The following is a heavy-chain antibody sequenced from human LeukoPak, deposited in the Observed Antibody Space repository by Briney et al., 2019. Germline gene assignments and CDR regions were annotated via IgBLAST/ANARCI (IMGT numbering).Heavy chain of an antibody. D-gene: IGHD6-13*01. V-gene: IGHV3-33*01. CDR1: GFTFSSYG. J-gene: IGHJ4*02. CDR3: ARAGITAASTAPFDY. Sequence: AGGSLRLSCAASGFTFSSYGMHWVRQAPGKGLEWVAIIYYDGSNKYFADSVKGRFTISRDNSKNTLYLQMSSLRAEDTVVYYCARAGITAASTAPFDYWGQGTLVTVSS. CDR2: IYYDGSNK.